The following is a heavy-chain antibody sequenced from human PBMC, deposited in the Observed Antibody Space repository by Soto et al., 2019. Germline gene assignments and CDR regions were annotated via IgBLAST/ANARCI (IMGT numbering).Heavy chain of an antibody. CDR1: GFDLSNYA. CDR3: AKDRTVAARNFDY. V-gene: IGHV3-23*01. D-gene: IGHD6-6*01. CDR2: ISTSIDAT. J-gene: IGHJ4*02. Sequence: PGGSLRLSCAASGFDLSNYAMHWVRQAPGKGLEWVSSISTSIDATYYADSVKGRLTISRDDSKNTRYLQMNSLRAEDSAVYYCAKDRTVAARNFDYWGQGTEVTVSS.